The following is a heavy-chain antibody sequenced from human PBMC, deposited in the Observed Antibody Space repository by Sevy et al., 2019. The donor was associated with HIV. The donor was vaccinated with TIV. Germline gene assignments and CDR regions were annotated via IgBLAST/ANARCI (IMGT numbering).Heavy chain of an antibody. CDR1: GFSFNTYA. D-gene: IGHD3-3*01. CDR3: AKDISVGYYYFDY. V-gene: IGHV3-23*01. J-gene: IGHJ4*02. CDR2: ISGSGRST. Sequence: GGSLRLSCAASGFSFNTYAMNWVRQAPGKGLEWVSGISGSGRSTYYADSVKGRFTISRDNSKNTFYLQMSSLRAEDTAVYYCAKDISVGYYYFDYWGQRALVTVSS.